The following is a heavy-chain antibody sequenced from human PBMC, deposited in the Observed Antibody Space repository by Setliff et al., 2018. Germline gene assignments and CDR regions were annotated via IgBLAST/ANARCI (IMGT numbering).Heavy chain of an antibody. CDR3: ARDPHYDPTYSLPGHAFDF. Sequence: SQTLSLTCAVSGYSISNGFYWGWIRQSPVKGLEWIGSLFDGGSAYYSPSLKSRASISLDASKNQFALKLTSATAADTAVYYCARDPHYDPTYSLPGHAFDFWGQGIMVTVSS. J-gene: IGHJ3*01. CDR1: GYSISNGFY. V-gene: IGHV4-38-2*02. CDR2: LFDGGSA. D-gene: IGHD3-22*01.